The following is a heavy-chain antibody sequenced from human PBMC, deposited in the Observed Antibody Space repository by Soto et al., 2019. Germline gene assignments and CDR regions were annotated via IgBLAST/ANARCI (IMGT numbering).Heavy chain of an antibody. CDR3: ARDRVDYYDSSGYPGWFDP. CDR1: GYTFTSYY. D-gene: IGHD3-22*01. Sequence: ASVKVSCKASGYTFTSYYMHWVRQAPGQGLEWMGIINPSGGSTSYAQKFQGRVTMTRDTSTSTVYMELSSLRSEDTAVYYCARDRVDYYDSSGYPGWFDPWGQGTLVTVSS. CDR2: INPSGGST. J-gene: IGHJ5*02. V-gene: IGHV1-46*01.